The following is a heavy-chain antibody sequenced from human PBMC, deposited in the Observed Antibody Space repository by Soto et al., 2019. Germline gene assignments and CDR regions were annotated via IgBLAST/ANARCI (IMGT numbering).Heavy chain of an antibody. Sequence: SETLSLTCTVSGDSISSDYCSWIRQPPGKGMEWIGYISYTDNTNYNPTLNTLVTVSVDTSNNQYPLKLRSAAAAVTAVSYWARALIGSSLFDHWGQGMLVTVSS. J-gene: IGHJ4*01. V-gene: IGHV4-59*01. D-gene: IGHD3-10*01. CDR3: ARALIGSSLFDH. CDR1: GDSISSDY. CDR2: ISYTDNT.